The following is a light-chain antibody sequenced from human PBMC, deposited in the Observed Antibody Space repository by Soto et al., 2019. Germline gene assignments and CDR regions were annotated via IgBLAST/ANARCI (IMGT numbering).Light chain of an antibody. CDR1: SSDVGGYDY. J-gene: IGLJ1*01. CDR2: EVS. CDR3: SSYSGSNTFV. Sequence: QSALTQPPSASGSLGHSVTISCTGTSSDVGGYDYVSWYQQHPGKAPKLVIYEVSKRPSGVPDRFSGSKSGNRATLTVSGLQAEDEADFYCSSYSGSNTFVFGTGTKLTVL. V-gene: IGLV2-8*01.